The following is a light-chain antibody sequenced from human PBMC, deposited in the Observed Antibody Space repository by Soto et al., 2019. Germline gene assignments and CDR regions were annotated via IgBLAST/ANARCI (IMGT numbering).Light chain of an antibody. J-gene: IGLJ1*01. CDR1: SSDFGNYNL. CDR2: EVN. Sequence: QSALTHPASVSGSPGQSITISCTGTSSDFGNYNLVSWYQQHPGKVPKLILFEVNKRPSGVSGRFSGSKSGNTASLTISGLQAEDEADYYCCSFTSSNTHVFGTGTRSPS. V-gene: IGLV2-23*02. CDR3: CSFTSSNTHV.